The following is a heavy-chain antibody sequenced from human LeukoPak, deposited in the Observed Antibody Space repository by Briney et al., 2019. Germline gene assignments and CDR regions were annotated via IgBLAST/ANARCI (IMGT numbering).Heavy chain of an antibody. CDR3: ARGPQTYYDILTGLSF. CDR1: GGSFSGYY. D-gene: IGHD3-9*01. V-gene: IGHV4-34*01. J-gene: IGHJ4*02. Sequence: SETLSLTCAVYGGSFSGYYWSWIRQPPGKGLEWIGEIHHSGSTNYNPSLKSRVTISGDTSKMQFSLKLNSVTAADTAVYYCARGPQTYYDILTGLSFWGQGTLATVSS. CDR2: IHHSGST.